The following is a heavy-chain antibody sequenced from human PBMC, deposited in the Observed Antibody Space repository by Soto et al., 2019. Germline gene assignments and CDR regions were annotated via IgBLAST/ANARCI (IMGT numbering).Heavy chain of an antibody. D-gene: IGHD6-6*01. CDR2: IIPIFGTA. J-gene: IGHJ6*02. CDR3: ASLAARGRGRHYYYYGMDV. Sequence: ASVKVSCKASGGTFSSYAISWVRQAPGQGLEWMGGIIPIFGTANYAQKFQGRVTITADESTSTAYMELSSLRSEDTAVYYCASLAARGRGRHYYYYGMDVWGQGTTVTVSS. V-gene: IGHV1-69*13. CDR1: GGTFSSYA.